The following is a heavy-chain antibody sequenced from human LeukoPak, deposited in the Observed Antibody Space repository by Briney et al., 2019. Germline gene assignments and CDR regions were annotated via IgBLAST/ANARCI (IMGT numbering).Heavy chain of an antibody. Sequence: QPGGSLRLSCAASGFTFSSYAMSWVRQAPGKGLEWVSAISGSGGSTYYADSVKGRFTISRDNSKNTLYLQMNSLRAEDTAVYYCAKDGQLELPFYDYHGTYFDYWGQGTLVTVSS. J-gene: IGHJ4*02. CDR1: GFTFSSYA. D-gene: IGHD1-7*01. V-gene: IGHV3-23*01. CDR3: AKDGQLELPFYDYHGTYFDY. CDR2: ISGSGGST.